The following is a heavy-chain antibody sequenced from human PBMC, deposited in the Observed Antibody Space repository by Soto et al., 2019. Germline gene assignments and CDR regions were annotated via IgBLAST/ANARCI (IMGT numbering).Heavy chain of an antibody. Sequence: SVKVSCKASGGTFSSYTISWVRQAPGQGLEWMGRIIPILGIANYAQKFQGRVTITADKSTSTAYMELSSLRSEDTAVYYCARLRETQNDAFDIWGQGTMVTVSS. CDR1: GGTFSSYT. CDR2: IIPILGIA. CDR3: ARLRETQNDAFDI. J-gene: IGHJ3*02. V-gene: IGHV1-69*02. D-gene: IGHD1-26*01.